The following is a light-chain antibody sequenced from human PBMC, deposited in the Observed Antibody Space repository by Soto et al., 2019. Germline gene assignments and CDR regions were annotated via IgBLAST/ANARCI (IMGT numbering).Light chain of an antibody. V-gene: IGKV1-39*01. CDR1: QSVSTY. CDR2: GVS. Sequence: DIQMTQFPSSLSASVGERVTISCRASQSVSTYLSWYVQEPGRAPKLLIHGVSKLESGIGTRFTGSGLASDFTLTINSLQPEDFAVYYCQQTYMVPYTFGQGTKVEI. CDR3: QQTYMVPYT. J-gene: IGKJ2*01.